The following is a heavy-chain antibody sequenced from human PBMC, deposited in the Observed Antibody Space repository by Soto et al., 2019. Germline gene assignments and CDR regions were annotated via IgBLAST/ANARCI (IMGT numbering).Heavy chain of an antibody. J-gene: IGHJ5*02. Sequence: GESLKISCKCSGYIFTNYWIGWVRQMPGKGLEWVGIIWPGDSETRYSPSFQGQVTMSADKSINTAYLQWSSLKASDTATYYCARHGSIGARQTWFATWGQGTPVTVAS. CDR3: ARHGSIGARQTWFAT. CDR2: IWPGDSET. D-gene: IGHD6-6*01. V-gene: IGHV5-51*01. CDR1: GYIFTNYW.